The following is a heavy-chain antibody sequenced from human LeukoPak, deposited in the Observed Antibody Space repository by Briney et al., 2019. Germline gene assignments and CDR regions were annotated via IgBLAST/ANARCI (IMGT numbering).Heavy chain of an antibody. Sequence: ASAKVSCKASGGTFSSYAISWVRQAPGQGLEWMGGIIPIFGTANYAQKFQGRVTITADESTSTAYMELSSLRSEDTAVYYCAREAELGTYFDYWGQGTLVTVSS. J-gene: IGHJ4*02. CDR2: IIPIFGTA. CDR3: AREAELGTYFDY. CDR1: GGTFSSYA. V-gene: IGHV1-69*13. D-gene: IGHD7-27*01.